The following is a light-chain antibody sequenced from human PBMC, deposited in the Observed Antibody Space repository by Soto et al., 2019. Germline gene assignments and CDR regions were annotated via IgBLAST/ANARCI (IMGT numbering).Light chain of an antibody. CDR1: SSNNENNY. CDR3: GTWYSSLSAGV. Sequence: LTQPPSVSAAPGQKVTISCSGSSSNNENNYVSWYQQLPGTAPKLLIYDNNKRPSGIPDRFTSSKSGTSATLDITEHLSGDEADYYCGTWYSSLSAGVFGTGTKVTVL. CDR2: DNN. V-gene: IGLV1-51*01. J-gene: IGLJ1*01.